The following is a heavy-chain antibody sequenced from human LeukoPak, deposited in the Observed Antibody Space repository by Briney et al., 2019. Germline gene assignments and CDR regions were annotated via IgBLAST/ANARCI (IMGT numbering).Heavy chain of an antibody. Sequence: SETLSLTCAVYGGSFSGYYWSWIRQPPGKGLEWIGEINHSGSTNYNPSLKSRVTISVDTSKNQFSLKLSSVTAADTAVYYCARGLLYCSSTSCYNDWFDPWGQGTLVTVSS. CDR2: INHSGST. CDR3: ARGLLYCSSTSCYNDWFDP. CDR1: GGSFSGYY. V-gene: IGHV4-34*01. J-gene: IGHJ5*02. D-gene: IGHD2-2*02.